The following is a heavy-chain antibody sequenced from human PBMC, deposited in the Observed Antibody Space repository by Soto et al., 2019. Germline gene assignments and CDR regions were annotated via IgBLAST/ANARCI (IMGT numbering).Heavy chain of an antibody. V-gene: IGHV4-61*01. CDR1: GGSVSSRRYY. D-gene: IGHD3-22*01. Sequence: SETLSLTCTVSGGSVSSRRYYWTWIRQPPGKGLEWPGNVYYSRSTNYKPSIKNRVTISADTTKTQISLKFSSVHTEDTTEYYCTRSREMIAGYGMDCWGQGTTVTVFS. CDR3: TRSREMIAGYGMDC. J-gene: IGHJ6*02. CDR2: VYYSRST.